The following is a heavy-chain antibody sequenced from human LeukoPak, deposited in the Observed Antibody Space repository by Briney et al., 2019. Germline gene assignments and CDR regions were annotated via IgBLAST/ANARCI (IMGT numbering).Heavy chain of an antibody. D-gene: IGHD2-2*02. CDR1: GFTFSSYS. V-gene: IGHV3-21*01. CDR3: ARDTRRRCSSTSCYSPYYYYMDV. Sequence: PGGSLRLSRAASGFTFSSYSMNWVRQAPGKGLEWVSSISSSSYIYYADSVKGRFTISRDNAKNSLYLQMNSLRAEDTAVYYCARDTRRRCSSTSCYSPYYYYMDVWGKGTTVTVSS. CDR2: ISSSSYI. J-gene: IGHJ6*03.